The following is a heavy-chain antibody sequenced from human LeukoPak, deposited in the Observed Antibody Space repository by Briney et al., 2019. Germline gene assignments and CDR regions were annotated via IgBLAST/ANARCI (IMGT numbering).Heavy chain of an antibody. CDR3: ARGVAFWFGELFAFDG. CDR1: GFTFSSYW. J-gene: IGHJ4*02. V-gene: IGHV3-48*04. Sequence: GGSLRLSCAASGFTFSSYWMSWVRQAPGKGLEWVSYISSSSGAMYYADSVKGRFTISRDNAKNSLYLQMNSLRAEDTAVYYCARGVAFWFGELFAFDGWGQGTLVTVSS. D-gene: IGHD3-10*01. CDR2: ISSSSGAM.